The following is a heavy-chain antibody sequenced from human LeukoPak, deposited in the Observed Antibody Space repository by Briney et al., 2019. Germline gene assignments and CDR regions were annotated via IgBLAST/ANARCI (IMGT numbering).Heavy chain of an antibody. CDR2: IYYSGST. D-gene: IGHD6-13*01. CDR3: ARAIAGDNWFDP. V-gene: IGHV4-31*03. Sequence: PSETLSLTCTVSGGSISSGGYYWSWIRQHPGKGLEWIGYIYYSGSTYYNPSLKSRVTISVDTSKNQFSLKLTSVTAADTAVFYCARAIAGDNWFDPWGQGNLVTVSS. J-gene: IGHJ5*02. CDR1: GGSISSGGYY.